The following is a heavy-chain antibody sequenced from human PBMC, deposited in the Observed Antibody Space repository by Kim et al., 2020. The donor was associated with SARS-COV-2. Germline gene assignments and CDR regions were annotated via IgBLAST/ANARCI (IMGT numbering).Heavy chain of an antibody. Sequence: GGSLRLSCAASGFTFSSHAMTWLRQAPGKGLEWVSAINVGGYNTNYAESVKGRFTISRDNSKKTVYLQMNTLRAGDTAVYYCARDRTELATNWYFDLWGR. V-gene: IGHV3-23*01. J-gene: IGHJ2*01. D-gene: IGHD1-1*01. CDR1: GFTFSSHA. CDR3: ARDRTELATNWYFDL. CDR2: INVGGYNT.